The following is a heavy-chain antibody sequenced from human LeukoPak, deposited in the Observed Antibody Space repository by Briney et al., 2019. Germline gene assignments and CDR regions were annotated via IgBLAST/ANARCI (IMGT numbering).Heavy chain of an antibody. D-gene: IGHD6-19*01. V-gene: IGHV3-33*01. J-gene: IGHJ4*02. CDR2: IWYDGSNK. Sequence: GGSLRLSCAASGFTFNSYGMHWVRQAPGKGLEWVAVIWYDGSNKYYADSVKGRFTISRDNSENTLYLQMDSLRAGDTAVYYCARDPGVRWLVGFDYWGQGTLVTVSS. CDR3: ARDPGVRWLVGFDY. CDR1: GFTFNSYG.